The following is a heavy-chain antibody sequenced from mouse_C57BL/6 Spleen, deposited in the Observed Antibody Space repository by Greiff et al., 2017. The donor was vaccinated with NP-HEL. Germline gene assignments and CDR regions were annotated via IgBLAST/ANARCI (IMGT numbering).Heavy chain of an antibody. V-gene: IGHV2-9-1*01. CDR1: GFSLTSYA. D-gene: IGHD2-5*01. J-gene: IGHJ4*01. CDR2: IWTGGGT. CDR3: ARNRYYSNYAYAMDY. Sequence: QVQLQQSGPGLVAPSQSLSITCTVSGFSLTSYAISWVRQPPGKGLEWLGVIWTGGGTNYNSALKSRLSISKDNSKSQVFLKMNSLQTDDTARYYCARNRYYSNYAYAMDYWGQGTSVTVSS.